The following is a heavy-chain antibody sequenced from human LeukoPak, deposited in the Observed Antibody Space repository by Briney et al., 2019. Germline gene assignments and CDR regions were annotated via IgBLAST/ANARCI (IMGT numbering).Heavy chain of an antibody. D-gene: IGHD2-15*01. V-gene: IGHV3-11*06. CDR1: GFTFSDYY. Sequence: GGSLRLSCAASGFTFSDYYMSWIRQAPGKGLEWVSYISSSSSYTNYADSVKGRFTISRDNAKNSLYLQMSSLRAEDTAVYYCARAGEVVVAATDNWGQGTLVTVSS. CDR2: ISSSSSYT. J-gene: IGHJ4*02. CDR3: ARAGEVVVAATDN.